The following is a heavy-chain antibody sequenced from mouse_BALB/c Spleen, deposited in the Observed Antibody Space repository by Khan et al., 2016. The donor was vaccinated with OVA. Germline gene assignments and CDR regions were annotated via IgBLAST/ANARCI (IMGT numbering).Heavy chain of an antibody. Sequence: VQLQQSGPELMKPGASVKISCKASGYSFTTYYIHWVKQSHGKSLEWIGYIDPFNDDTNYNQKFKGKATLTVDKSSSTASMHRSSLTSEDSAVYYGARHGSSSWFAYWGQGTLVTVSA. CDR2: IDPFNDDT. V-gene: IGHV1S135*01. J-gene: IGHJ3*01. CDR3: ARHGSSSWFAY. D-gene: IGHD1-1*01. CDR1: GYSFTTYY.